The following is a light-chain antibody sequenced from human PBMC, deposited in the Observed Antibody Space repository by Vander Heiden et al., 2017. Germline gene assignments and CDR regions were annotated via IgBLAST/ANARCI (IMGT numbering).Light chain of an antibody. CDR2: DNT. CDR1: SSNIGKNY. V-gene: IGLV1-51*01. J-gene: IGLJ2*01. CDR3: GTWDSSLSVSVV. Sequence: QSVLTQPPSGSAAPGQKVTIPCSGSSSNIGKNYVSWYQQLPGTAPKLLIYDNTKRPTGIPDRFSGSKSGTSATLGITGLLPGDEAEYYCGTWDSSLSVSVVFGGGTKLTVL.